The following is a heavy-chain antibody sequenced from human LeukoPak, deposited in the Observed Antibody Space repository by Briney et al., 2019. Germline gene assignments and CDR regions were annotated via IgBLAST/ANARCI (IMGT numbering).Heavy chain of an antibody. J-gene: IGHJ4*02. D-gene: IGHD5-18*01. Sequence: GASVKVSCKASGYTYSDYYMHWVRPAPGQGLEWMGWINPNSGGTNYARKFQGRVTMTRDTSITTTYMELSRLTFDDTAVYYCAKSSGNSYMYNFDYWGQGTLVTVSS. CDR3: AKSSGNSYMYNFDY. V-gene: IGHV1-2*02. CDR2: INPNSGGT. CDR1: GYTYSDYY.